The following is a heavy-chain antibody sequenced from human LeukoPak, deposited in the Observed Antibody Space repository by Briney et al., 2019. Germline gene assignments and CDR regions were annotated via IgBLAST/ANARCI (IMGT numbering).Heavy chain of an antibody. CDR3: ARASRDVPEGDDAFDI. V-gene: IGHV1-8*01. CDR1: GYTFTSYD. D-gene: IGHD5-24*01. J-gene: IGHJ3*02. Sequence: ASVKVSCKASGYTFTSYDINWVRQATGQGLEWMGWMNPNSGNTGYAQKFQGRVTMTRNTSISTAYMELSSLRSEDTAVYYCARASRDVPEGDDAFDIWGQGTMVTVSS. CDR2: MNPNSGNT.